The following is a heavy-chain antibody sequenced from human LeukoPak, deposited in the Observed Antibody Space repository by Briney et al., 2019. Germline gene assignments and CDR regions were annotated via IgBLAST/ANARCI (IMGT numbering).Heavy chain of an antibody. D-gene: IGHD1-26*01. CDR3: VRDSRPGGAVGLHHNFDL. J-gene: IGHJ4*02. Sequence: GGSLKLSCAASGFQFGNFCMAWVRQTPGKGLEWVADIKEDGSEEHYVDSVKGRFAISRDNDRNSLFLQMNSLRGDDTAVYFCVRDSRPGGAVGLHHNFDLWGLGTRVTVSS. CDR1: GFQFGNFC. CDR2: IKEDGSEE. V-gene: IGHV3-7*01.